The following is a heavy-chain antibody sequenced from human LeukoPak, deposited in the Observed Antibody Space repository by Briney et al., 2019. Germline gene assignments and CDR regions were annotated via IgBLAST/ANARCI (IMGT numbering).Heavy chain of an antibody. CDR3: VRDMYGDLGDY. CDR2: TYYRSKWYN. J-gene: IGHJ4*02. Sequence: SQTLSLTCAISGDSISSNSAAWNWIRQCPSRGLEWLGRTYYRSKWYNDYAVSVKSRISINPDTSKNQFSLQLSSVTPEDTAVYYCVRDMYGDLGDYWGQGTLVTVS. V-gene: IGHV6-1*01. D-gene: IGHD4-17*01. CDR1: GDSISSNSAA.